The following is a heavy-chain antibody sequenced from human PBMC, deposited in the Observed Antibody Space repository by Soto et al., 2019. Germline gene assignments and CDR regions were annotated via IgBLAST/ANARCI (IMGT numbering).Heavy chain of an antibody. J-gene: IGHJ3*02. V-gene: IGHV3-9*01. CDR3: AKVMAAGFREDAFDI. CDR2: ISWNSGSI. D-gene: IGHD2-8*01. CDR1: GFTFDDYA. Sequence: PGGSLRLSCAASGFTFDDYAMHWVRQAPGKGLEWVSGISWNSGSIGYADSVKGRFTISRDNAKNSLYLQMNSLRAEDTALYYCAKVMAAGFREDAFDIWGQGTMVTVSS.